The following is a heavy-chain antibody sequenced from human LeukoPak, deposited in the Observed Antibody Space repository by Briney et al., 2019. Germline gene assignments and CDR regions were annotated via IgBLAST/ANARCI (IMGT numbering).Heavy chain of an antibody. CDR2: IKQDGSEK. Sequence: GSLRLSCAASGFTFSSYWMSWVRQAPGKGLEWVANIKQDGSEKYYVDSVKGRFTISRDNAKNSLYLQMNSLRAEDTAVYYCARDSGSSPEPDAFDIWGQGTMVTVSS. CDR3: ARDSGSSPEPDAFDI. D-gene: IGHD1-26*01. J-gene: IGHJ3*02. V-gene: IGHV3-7*01. CDR1: GFTFSSYW.